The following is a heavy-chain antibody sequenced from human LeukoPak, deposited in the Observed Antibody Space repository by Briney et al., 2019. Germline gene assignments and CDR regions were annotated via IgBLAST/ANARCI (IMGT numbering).Heavy chain of an antibody. CDR3: AGESADCVRGSFSDY. J-gene: IGHJ4*02. D-gene: IGHD2-21*01. Sequence: SETLSLTCAVSGGSMKDYYWSWIRQPPGKGLQWIAYINDNGHSGYNPSLESRVTISVDTSKNHFSLRLRSVTAADTAVYYCAGESADCVRGSFSDYWGQGILVTVSS. CDR1: GGSMKDYY. CDR2: INDNGHS. V-gene: IGHV4-59*12.